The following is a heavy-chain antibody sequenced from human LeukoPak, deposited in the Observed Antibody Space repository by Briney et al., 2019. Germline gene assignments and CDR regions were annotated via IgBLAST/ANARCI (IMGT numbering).Heavy chain of an antibody. CDR1: GYTFTSYD. J-gene: IGHJ6*03. CDR2: MNPNSGNT. V-gene: IGHV1-8*03. CDR3: ARGPSHDSSGYYYYYYMDV. D-gene: IGHD3-22*01. Sequence: ASVKVSCKASGYTFTSYDINWVRQATGQGLEWMGWMNPNSGNTGYAQKFQGRVTITRNTSISTAYMELSSLRSDDTAVYYCARGPSHDSSGYYYYYYMDVWGKGTTVTVSS.